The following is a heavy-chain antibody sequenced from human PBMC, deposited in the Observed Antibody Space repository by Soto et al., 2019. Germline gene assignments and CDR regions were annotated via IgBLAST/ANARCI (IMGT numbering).Heavy chain of an antibody. Sequence: QVQLVQSGAEVKKPGSSVKVSCKASGGTFSSHGIFWVRQAPGQGLEWMGGIIPFFGTANYAQKFQGRVTITADESTNTAYMELSRLRSDDTAVYYCARRPVYLSSGYYYFDYWGQGTLVTVSS. CDR3: ARRPVYLSSGYYYFDY. J-gene: IGHJ4*02. D-gene: IGHD6-19*01. V-gene: IGHV1-69*01. CDR1: GGTFSSHG. CDR2: IIPFFGTA.